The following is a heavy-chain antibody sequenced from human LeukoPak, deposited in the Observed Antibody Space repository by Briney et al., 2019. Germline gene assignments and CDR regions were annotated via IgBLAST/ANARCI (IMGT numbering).Heavy chain of an antibody. CDR2: INPNSGGT. V-gene: IGHV1-2*02. J-gene: IGHJ3*02. CDR3: ARVYGSSGWYTAFDI. CDR1: GYTFTGYY. D-gene: IGHD6-19*01. Sequence: ASVKVSCKASGYTFTGYYMHWVRQAPGQGLEWMGWINPNSGGTNYAQKFQGRVTMTRDTSISTAYMELSRLRSDDTAVYYCARVYGSSGWYTAFDIWGQGTMVTVSS.